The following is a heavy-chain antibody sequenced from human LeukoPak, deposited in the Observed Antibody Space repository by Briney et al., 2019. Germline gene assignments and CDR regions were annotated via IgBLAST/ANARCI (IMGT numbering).Heavy chain of an antibody. V-gene: IGHV3-7*01. J-gene: IGHJ4*02. D-gene: IGHD6-6*01. Sequence: PGGSLRLSRAASGFTFSSYWMSWVRQAPGKGLEWVANIKQDGSEKYYVDSVKGRFTISRDNAKNSLYLQMNSLRAEDTAVYYCAREGASSIAARRPFDYWGQGTLVTVSS. CDR1: GFTFSSYW. CDR2: IKQDGSEK. CDR3: AREGASSIAARRPFDY.